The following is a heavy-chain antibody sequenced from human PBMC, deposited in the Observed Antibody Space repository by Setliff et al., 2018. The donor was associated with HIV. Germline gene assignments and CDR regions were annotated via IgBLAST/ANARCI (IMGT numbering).Heavy chain of an antibody. D-gene: IGHD2-15*01. V-gene: IGHV3-21*01. CDR2: ISTSDDDT. CDR1: GFSFRNFG. Sequence: GGSLRLSWTASGFSFRNFGMTWVRQAPGKGLEWVSSISTSDDDTHYADSLRGRFTVSRDKAKSALYLQMNNLSVDDTAVYYCVRDSAASVRVGAAVYYFDLWGQGIQVTVSS. J-gene: IGHJ4*02. CDR3: VRDSAASVRVGAAVYYFDL.